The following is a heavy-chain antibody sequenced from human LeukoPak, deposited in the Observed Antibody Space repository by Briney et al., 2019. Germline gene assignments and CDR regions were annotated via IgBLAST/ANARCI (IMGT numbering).Heavy chain of an antibody. CDR2: ISIDGGRT. V-gene: IGHV3-23*01. CDR3: ARKGIGSSRYQNMDV. Sequence: GGSLRLSCAASGFTFSSYAMSWVRQAPGKGPEWVSTISIDGGRTYYADSVKGRFTVSRDTSKNALYLQMNSLRAEDTAVYYCARKGIGSSRYQNMDVWGKGTTVTVSS. J-gene: IGHJ6*03. D-gene: IGHD6-25*01. CDR1: GFTFSSYA.